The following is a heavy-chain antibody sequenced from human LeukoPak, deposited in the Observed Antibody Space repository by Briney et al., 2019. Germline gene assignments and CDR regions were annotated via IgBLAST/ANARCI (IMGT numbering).Heavy chain of an antibody. V-gene: IGHV5-51*01. CDR3: ARHDVEMATPDY. Sequence: GESLKISCKGSGYSFTSYWIGWERQMPGKGLEWMGIIYTGDSDTRYSPAFQGQVTISADKSISTVYLQWSSLKASDTAMYYCARHDVEMATPDYWGQGTLVTVSS. D-gene: IGHD5-24*01. CDR2: IYTGDSDT. J-gene: IGHJ4*02. CDR1: GYSFTSYW.